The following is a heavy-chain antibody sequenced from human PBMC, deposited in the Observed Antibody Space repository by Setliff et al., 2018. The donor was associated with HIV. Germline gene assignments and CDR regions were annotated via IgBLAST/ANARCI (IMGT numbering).Heavy chain of an antibody. CDR3: ARGNSRRLRVHYYYYYMDV. CDR2: IYTSGNT. Sequence: SETLSLTCTVSGGSISSGSYYWSWIRQPAGKGLEWIGHIYTSGNTNHNPSLKSRVTISVDTPENQFSLKLSSVTAADTAVYYCARGNSRRLRVHYYYYYMDVWGKGTTVTV. CDR1: GGSISSGSYY. D-gene: IGHD4-17*01. J-gene: IGHJ6*03. V-gene: IGHV4-61*09.